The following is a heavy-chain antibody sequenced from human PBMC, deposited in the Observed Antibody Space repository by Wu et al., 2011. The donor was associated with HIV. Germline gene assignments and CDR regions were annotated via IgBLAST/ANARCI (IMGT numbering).Heavy chain of an antibody. V-gene: IGHV1-18*01. CDR1: GYTFSNYG. Sequence: QXQLVQSGAEVKKPGASVKVSCKASGYTFSNYGISWVRQALDKGLSGWDRISVYNGNTNSAQKLQGRVTMTTDTSTSTAYMELRSLRSDDTAVYYCARVWELEIGVGATGGLDYWGQGTLVTVSS. J-gene: IGHJ4*02. D-gene: IGHD1-26*01. CDR3: ARVWELEIGVGATGGLDY. CDR2: ISVYNGNT.